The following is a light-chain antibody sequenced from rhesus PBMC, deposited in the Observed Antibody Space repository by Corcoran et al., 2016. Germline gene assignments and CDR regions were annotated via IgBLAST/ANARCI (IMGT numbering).Light chain of an antibody. J-gene: IGKJ4*01. CDR3: LQYSSSPLT. Sequence: DIQMTQSPSSLSASVGDTVTITCRASQSISSWLDWYQQKPGKAPKLLIKKASSLQSGVPSRFSGRGSGTDFTLSISSLQPEDFATYFCLQYSSSPLTFGGGTKVELQ. CDR1: QSISSW. CDR2: KAS. V-gene: IGKV1-22*01.